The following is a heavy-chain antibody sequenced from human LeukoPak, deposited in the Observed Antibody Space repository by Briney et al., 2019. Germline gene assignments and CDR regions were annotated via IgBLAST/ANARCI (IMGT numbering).Heavy chain of an antibody. D-gene: IGHD4-11*01. J-gene: IGHJ5*02. CDR3: ARELAGYSKPLGWFDP. CDR1: GGSFSGYY. CDR2: INHSGST. Sequence: KPSETLSLTCAVYGGSFSGYYWSWIRQPPGKGLEWIGEINHSGSTNYNPSLKSRATISVDTSKNQFSLKLSSVTAADTAVYYCARELAGYSKPLGWFDPWGQGTLVTVSS. V-gene: IGHV4-34*01.